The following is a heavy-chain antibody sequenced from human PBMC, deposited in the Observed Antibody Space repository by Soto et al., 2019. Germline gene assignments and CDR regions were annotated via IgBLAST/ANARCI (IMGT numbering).Heavy chain of an antibody. D-gene: IGHD5-18*01. V-gene: IGHV3-21*01. J-gene: IGHJ6*03. CDR2: ISSSSSYI. CDR3: ASPIQLWLNESYYYYYYMDV. Sequence: GGSLRLSCAASGFTFSSYSMNWVRQAPGKGLEWVSSISSSSSYIYYADSVKGRFTISRDNAKNSLYLQMNSLRAEDTAVYYCASPIQLWLNESYYYYYYMDVWGKGTTVTVSS. CDR1: GFTFSSYS.